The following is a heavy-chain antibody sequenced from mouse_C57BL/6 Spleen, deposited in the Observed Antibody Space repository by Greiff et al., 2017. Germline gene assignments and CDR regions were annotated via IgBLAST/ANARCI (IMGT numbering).Heavy chain of an antibody. V-gene: IGHV1-4*01. CDR3: ARSFLTTVVANYFDY. CDR2: INPSSGYT. J-gene: IGHJ2*01. Sequence: VQLQQSGAELARPGASVKMSCKASGYTFTSYTMHWVKQRPGQGLEWIGYINPSSGYTKYNQKFKDKATLTAAKSSSTAYMQLSSLTSEDSAVYYCARSFLTTVVANYFDYWGQGTTLTVSS. CDR1: GYTFTSYT. D-gene: IGHD1-1*01.